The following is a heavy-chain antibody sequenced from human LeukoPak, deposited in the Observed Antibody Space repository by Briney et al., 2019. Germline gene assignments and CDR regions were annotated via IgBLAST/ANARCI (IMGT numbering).Heavy chain of an antibody. Sequence: SETLSLTCTVSGGSVTTGYYYWGWLRQPPGKALEWIGSFYYSGSTYYNPSLQSRFTISVDTSKTQFSLRLNSVTAADTAVYYCARFYYGSGSYVSNFDYWGQGTLVTVS. CDR3: ARFYYGSGSYVSNFDY. V-gene: IGHV4-39*01. J-gene: IGHJ4*02. CDR1: GGSVTTGYYY. CDR2: FYYSGST. D-gene: IGHD3-10*01.